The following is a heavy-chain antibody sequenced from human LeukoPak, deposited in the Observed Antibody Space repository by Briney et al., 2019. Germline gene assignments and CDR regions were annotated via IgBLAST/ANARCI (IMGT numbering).Heavy chain of an antibody. CDR2: IVVGSGNT. CDR3: AADSSGWYSTFDY. V-gene: IGHV1-58*01. CDR1: GFTFTSSA. J-gene: IGHJ4*02. D-gene: IGHD6-19*01. Sequence: SVKVSCKASGFTFTSSAVQWVRQARGQRLEWIGWIVVGSGNTNYAQKFQERVTITRDMSTSTAYMELSNLRSEDTAVYYCAADSSGWYSTFDYWGQGTLVTVSS.